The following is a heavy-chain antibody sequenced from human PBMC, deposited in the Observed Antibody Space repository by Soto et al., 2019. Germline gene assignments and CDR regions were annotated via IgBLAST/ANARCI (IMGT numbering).Heavy chain of an antibody. CDR1: GGTFSSYA. D-gene: IGHD3-9*01. CDR2: IIPIFGTA. J-gene: IGHJ4*02. V-gene: IGHV1-69*13. CDR3: ASLGGLTPMDY. Sequence: GASVKVSFKASGGTFSSYAISWVRQAPGQGLEWMGGIIPIFGTANYAQKFQGRVTITADESTSTAYMELSSLRSEDTAVYYCASLGGLTPMDYWGQGTLVTVSS.